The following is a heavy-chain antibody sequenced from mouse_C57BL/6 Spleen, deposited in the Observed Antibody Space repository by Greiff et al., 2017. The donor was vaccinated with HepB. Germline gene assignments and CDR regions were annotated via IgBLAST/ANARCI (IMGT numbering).Heavy chain of an antibody. CDR1: GYTFTGYW. Sequence: VQLQQSGAELMKPGASVKLSCKATGYTFTGYWIEWVKQRPGHGLEWIGEILPGSGSPNYNAKFQGKATFTADTSSNTAYMQLSSLTTEDSAIYYCARDDLGAMDDWGQGTSVTVSS. CDR2: ILPGSGSP. CDR3: ARDDLGAMDD. J-gene: IGHJ4*01. V-gene: IGHV1-9*01. D-gene: IGHD2-12*01.